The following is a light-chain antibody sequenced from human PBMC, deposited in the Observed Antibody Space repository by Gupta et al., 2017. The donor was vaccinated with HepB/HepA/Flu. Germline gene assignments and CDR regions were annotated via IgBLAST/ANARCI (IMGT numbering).Light chain of an antibody. Sequence: DIVMTHSPLSLPVTPGEPASIYCRSSQSLLHSNGYNYLDWYLQKPGQSPQLLIYLGSNRASGVPDRFSGSGSGTDFTLKISRVEAEDVGVYYCRQALQTPLTFGGGTKVEIK. V-gene: IGKV2-28*01. J-gene: IGKJ4*01. CDR2: LGS. CDR3: RQALQTPLT. CDR1: QSLLHSNGYNY.